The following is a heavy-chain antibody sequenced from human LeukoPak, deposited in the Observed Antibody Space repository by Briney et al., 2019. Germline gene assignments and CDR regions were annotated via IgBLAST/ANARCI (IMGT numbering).Heavy chain of an antibody. V-gene: IGHV4-39*07. D-gene: IGHD2-15*01. J-gene: IGHJ4*02. CDR3: ARIRGDITPIDY. CDR1: GGSISSSSYY. CDR2: IYYSGST. Sequence: SETLSLTCTVSGGSISSSSYYWGWIRQPPGKGPEWIGSIYYSGSTYYNPSLKSRVTISVDTSKNQFSLKLSSVTAADTAVYYCARIRGDITPIDYWGQGTLVTVSS.